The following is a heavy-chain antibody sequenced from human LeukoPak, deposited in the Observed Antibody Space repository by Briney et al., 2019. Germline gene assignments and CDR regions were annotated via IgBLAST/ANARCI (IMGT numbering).Heavy chain of an antibody. CDR2: ISASGAST. V-gene: IGHV3-23*01. CDR3: ARQPAGYSYGAGAFDI. Sequence: QPGGSLRLSCTTSGFSSTSYDMSWVRLAPGKGPEWVTLISASGASTHYADSVKGRFTISRDNSKNMVYLQMNSLRVEDTAVYYCARQPAGYSYGAGAFDIWGQGTMVTAS. CDR1: GFSSTSYD. D-gene: IGHD5-18*01. J-gene: IGHJ3*02.